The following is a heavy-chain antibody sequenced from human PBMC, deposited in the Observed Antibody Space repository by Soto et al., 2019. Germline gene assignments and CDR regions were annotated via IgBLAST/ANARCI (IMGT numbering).Heavy chain of an antibody. CDR2: ISGSGGST. V-gene: IGHV3-23*01. CDR3: AKVPTYYDFWSGPNYFDY. D-gene: IGHD3-3*01. CDR1: GFTFSSYA. Sequence: GGSLRLSCAASGFTFSSYAMSWVRQAPGKGLEWVPAISGSGGSTYYADSVKGRFTISRDNSKNTLYLQMNSLRAEDTAVYYCAKVPTYYDFWSGPNYFDYWGQGTLVTVSS. J-gene: IGHJ4*02.